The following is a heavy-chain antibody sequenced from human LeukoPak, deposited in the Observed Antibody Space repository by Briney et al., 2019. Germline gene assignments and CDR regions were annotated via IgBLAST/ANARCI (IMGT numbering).Heavy chain of an antibody. CDR3: ARSHMYGDYGEDI. CDR2: ISWNSGSM. J-gene: IGHJ3*02. Sequence: GGSLRLSCAASGFTFDDYAMHWVRQAPGKGLEWVSGISWNSGSMDYADSVKGRFTISRDNANNTLYLQMNSLRAEDAATYYCARSHMYGDYGEDIWGHGTVVAVSS. CDR1: GFTFDDYA. D-gene: IGHD4-17*01. V-gene: IGHV3-9*01.